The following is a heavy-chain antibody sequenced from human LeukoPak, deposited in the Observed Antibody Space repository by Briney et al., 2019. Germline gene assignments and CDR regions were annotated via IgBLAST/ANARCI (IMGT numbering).Heavy chain of an antibody. CDR3: ARARITIFGVVTHFDY. CDR1: GFTFSSYW. CDR2: INSDGSST. J-gene: IGHJ4*02. D-gene: IGHD3-3*01. V-gene: IGHV3-74*01. Sequence: GGSLRLSCAAFGFTFSSYWMHWVRQAPGKGLVWVSRINSDGSSTSYADSVKGRFTISRDNAKNTLYLQMNSLRAEDTAVYYCARARITIFGVVTHFDYWGQGTLVTVSS.